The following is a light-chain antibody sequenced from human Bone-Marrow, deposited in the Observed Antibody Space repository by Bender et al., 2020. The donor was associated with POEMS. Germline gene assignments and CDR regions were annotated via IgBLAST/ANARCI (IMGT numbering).Light chain of an antibody. CDR3: QLWDSGRDYPGV. V-gene: IGLV3-21*02. Sequence: SYVLTQPPSESVAPGQTATITCEGDNIGRKSVHWYQVKPGQAPVLVLNDNNDRPSGIPGRFSGSNSGIMDTLTISRGEAGDDADYYCQLWDSGRDYPGVFGTGTKVTVL. CDR2: DNN. CDR1: NIGRKS. J-gene: IGLJ1*01.